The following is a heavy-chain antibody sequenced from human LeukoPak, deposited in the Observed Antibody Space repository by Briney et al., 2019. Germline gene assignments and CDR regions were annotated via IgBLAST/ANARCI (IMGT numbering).Heavy chain of an antibody. CDR2: IYTSGNT. CDR3: ARDLRQRDGYFDL. V-gene: IGHV4-4*07. D-gene: IGHD4-17*01. CDR1: GGSISSYY. J-gene: IGHJ2*01. Sequence: PSETLSLTCTVSGGSISSYYRRWIRQPAGKGLEWIGRIYTSGNTNYNPSRKSPVTMSVDTSKNQFSPKLSYLNAAETAVYYCARDLRQRDGYFDLWGRGTLVTVSS.